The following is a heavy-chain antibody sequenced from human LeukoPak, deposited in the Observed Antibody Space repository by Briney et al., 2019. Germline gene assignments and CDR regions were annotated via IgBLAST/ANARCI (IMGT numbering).Heavy chain of an antibody. CDR3: ARSDYGNNWFDP. V-gene: IGHV1-69*13. D-gene: IGHD4-17*01. CDR2: IIPIFGTA. Sequence: SVKVSCKASGGTFSSYAISWVRQAPGQGLEWMGGIIPIFGTANYAQKFQGRVTITADESTSTAYMELSSLRSEDTAVYYCARSDYGNNWFDPWGQGTLVTVST. J-gene: IGHJ5*02. CDR1: GGTFSSYA.